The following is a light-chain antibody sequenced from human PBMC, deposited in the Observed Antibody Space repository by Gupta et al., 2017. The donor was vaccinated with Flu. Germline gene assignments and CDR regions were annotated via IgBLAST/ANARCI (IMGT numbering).Light chain of an antibody. Sequence: DIQMTQSPSSLSASVGDRVTITGRASQRISSYLNWYQQKPGKAPKLLIYAASSLQSGVPSRFSGSGSGTDFTLTISRLQPEDFATYYCQQSDSTPGTFGQGTKVEIK. CDR3: QQSDSTPGT. CDR1: QRISSY. CDR2: AAS. J-gene: IGKJ1*01. V-gene: IGKV1-39*01.